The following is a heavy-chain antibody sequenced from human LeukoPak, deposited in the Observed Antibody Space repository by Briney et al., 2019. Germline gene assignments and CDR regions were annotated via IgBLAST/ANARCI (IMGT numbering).Heavy chain of an antibody. CDR3: ARHLSSGWYIDV. Sequence: KASETLSLTCTVSGGSISSYYWSWIRQPPGKGLGWIGYIYYSGSTNYNPSLKSRVTISVDTSKNQFSLKLSSVTAADTAVYYCARHLSSGWYIDVWGKGTTVTISS. CDR2: IYYSGST. J-gene: IGHJ6*04. CDR1: GGSISSYY. V-gene: IGHV4-59*08. D-gene: IGHD6-19*01.